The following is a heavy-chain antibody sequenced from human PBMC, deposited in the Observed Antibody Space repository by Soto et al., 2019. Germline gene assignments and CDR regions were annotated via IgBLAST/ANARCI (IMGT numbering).Heavy chain of an antibody. D-gene: IGHD3-10*01. Sequence: QVQLVESGGGVVQPGRSLRLSCAASGFPFTTYGMHWVREGPGKGLEWVAVISYDGSNTYYADSVKGRFTISRGNAKNTRCRQMNSLRPEDAALYYCVGGQYYFDCRGQGTLVTVSS. J-gene: IGHJ4*02. CDR1: GFPFTTYG. CDR2: ISYDGSNT. V-gene: IGHV3-30*03. CDR3: VGGQYYFDC.